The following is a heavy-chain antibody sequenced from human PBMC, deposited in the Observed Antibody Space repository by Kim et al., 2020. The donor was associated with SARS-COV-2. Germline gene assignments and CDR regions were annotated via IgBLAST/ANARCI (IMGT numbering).Heavy chain of an antibody. CDR2: IYYSGST. J-gene: IGHJ3*02. CDR1: GGSISSSSYY. Sequence: SETLSLTCTVSGGSISSSSYYWGWIRQPPGKGLEWIGSIYYSGSTYYNPSLKSRVTISVDTSKNQFSLKLSSVTAADTAVYYCARRDYDILTGYYTSGAFDIWGQGTMVTVSS. V-gene: IGHV4-39*01. D-gene: IGHD3-9*01. CDR3: ARRDYDILTGYYTSGAFDI.